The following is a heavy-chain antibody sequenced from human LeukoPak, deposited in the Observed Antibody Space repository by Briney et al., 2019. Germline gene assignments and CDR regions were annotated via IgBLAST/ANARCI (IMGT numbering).Heavy chain of an antibody. J-gene: IGHJ4*02. CDR1: GYTFTGYY. CDR2: INPNSGGT. CDR3: ACPRAIYDYVWGSYRYGLDY. V-gene: IGHV1-2*02. D-gene: IGHD3-16*02. Sequence: GASVKVSCKASGYTFTGYYMHWVRQAPGQGLEWMGWINPNSGGTNYAQKFQGRVTMTRDTSISTAYMELSRLRSDETAVYYCACPRAIYDYVWGSYRYGLDYWGQGTLVTVS.